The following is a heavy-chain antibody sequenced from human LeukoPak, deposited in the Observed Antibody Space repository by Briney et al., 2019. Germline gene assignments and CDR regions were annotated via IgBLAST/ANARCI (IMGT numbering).Heavy chain of an antibody. D-gene: IGHD6-19*01. J-gene: IGHJ6*02. V-gene: IGHV4-59*08. CDR1: GGSISSYY. CDR3: ARVAGTYYGMDV. Sequence: PSETLSLTCTVSGGSISSYYWSWIRQPPGKGLEWIGYIYYSGSNNYNPSLKSRVTISVDTSKNQFSLKLSSVTAADTAVYYCARVAGTYYGMDVWGQGTTVTVSS. CDR2: IYYSGSN.